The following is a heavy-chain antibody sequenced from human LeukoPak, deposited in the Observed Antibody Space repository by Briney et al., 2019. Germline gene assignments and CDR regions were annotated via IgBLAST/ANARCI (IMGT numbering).Heavy chain of an antibody. CDR1: GGSISSYY. Sequence: SETLTLTGTVSGGSISSYYWSWIRQPPGKGLEWIGYIYYSGSTNYNPSLKSRVTISVDTSKNQFSLKLSSVTAADTAVYYCARLPFNSGYEYSDSWGQGTLVTVAS. J-gene: IGHJ4*02. D-gene: IGHD5-12*01. CDR3: ARLPFNSGYEYSDS. CDR2: IYYSGST. V-gene: IGHV4-59*08.